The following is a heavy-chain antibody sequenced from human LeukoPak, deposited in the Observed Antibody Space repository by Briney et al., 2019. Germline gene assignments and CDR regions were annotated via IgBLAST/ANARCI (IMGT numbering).Heavy chain of an antibody. Sequence: PAETLSLTCTVSGGSISSYYWSWIRQPPGKGLEWIGYIYHSGSTNYNPSLKSRVTISVDMSKNQFSLKLSSVTAADTAVYYCARTTEGYCSSTRCYGFSYYYYMDVWGKGTTVTISS. CDR1: GGSISSYY. D-gene: IGHD2-2*01. V-gene: IGHV4-59*01. CDR3: ARTTEGYCSSTRCYGFSYYYYMDV. CDR2: IYHSGST. J-gene: IGHJ6*03.